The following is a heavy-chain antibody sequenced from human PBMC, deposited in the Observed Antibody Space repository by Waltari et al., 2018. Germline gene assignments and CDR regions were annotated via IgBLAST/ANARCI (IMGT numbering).Heavy chain of an antibody. V-gene: IGHV3-30-3*01. Sequence: QVQLVESGGGVVQPGRSLRLSCAASGFTFSSYAMPWVRQDPGKGLEWVAVISYDGNNKYYADSVKGRFTISRDNSKNTLYLQMNSLRAEDTAVYYCARDRLSGVGATAPHYWGQGTLVTVSS. D-gene: IGHD1-26*01. CDR1: GFTFSSYA. J-gene: IGHJ4*02. CDR2: ISYDGNNK. CDR3: ARDRLSGVGATAPHY.